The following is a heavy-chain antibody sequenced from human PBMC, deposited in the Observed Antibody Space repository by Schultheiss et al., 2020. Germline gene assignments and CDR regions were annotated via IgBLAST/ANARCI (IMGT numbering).Heavy chain of an antibody. CDR3: AYHGTTNYYFHF. Sequence: GSLRLSCAASGFTFSNAWMSWVRQAPGKGLEWVGRIKSKTDGGTTDYAAPVKGRFTISRDDSKNTLYLQMNSLRTEDTAVYYCAYHGTTNYYFHFWGQGTLVTVSS. J-gene: IGHJ4*02. CDR1: GFTFSNAW. D-gene: IGHD4-11*01. CDR2: IKSKTDGGTT. V-gene: IGHV3-15*01.